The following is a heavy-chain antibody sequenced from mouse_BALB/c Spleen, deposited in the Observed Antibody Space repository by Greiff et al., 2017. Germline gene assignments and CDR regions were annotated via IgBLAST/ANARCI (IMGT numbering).Heavy chain of an antibody. J-gene: IGHJ4*01. CDR3: ARRERYDYAMDY. Sequence: QVQLKQSGAELMKPGASVKISCKATGYTFSSYWIEWVKQRPGHGLEWIGEILPGSGSTNYNEKFKGKATFTADTSSNTAYMQLSSLTSEDSAVYYCARRERYDYAMDYWGQGTSVTVSS. D-gene: IGHD2-14*01. CDR1: GYTFSSYW. CDR2: ILPGSGST. V-gene: IGHV1-9*01.